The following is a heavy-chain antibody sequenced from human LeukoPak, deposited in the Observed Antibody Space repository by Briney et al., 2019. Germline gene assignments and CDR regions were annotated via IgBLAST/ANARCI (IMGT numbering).Heavy chain of an antibody. D-gene: IGHD3-22*01. CDR1: GFTFSSYS. J-gene: IGHJ4*02. Sequence: PGGSLRLSCAASGFTFSSYSMNWVRQAPGKGLEWVSSISSSSSYIYYADSVKGRFTISRDNAKNSLYLQMNSLRAEDTAVYYCARTPNYYDSSGYWLDYWGQGTLVTVSS. V-gene: IGHV3-21*01. CDR3: ARTPNYYDSSGYWLDY. CDR2: ISSSSSYI.